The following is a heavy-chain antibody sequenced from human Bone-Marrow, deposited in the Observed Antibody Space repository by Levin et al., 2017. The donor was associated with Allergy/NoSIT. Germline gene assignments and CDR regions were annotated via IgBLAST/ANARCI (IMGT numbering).Heavy chain of an antibody. CDR1: GFTFGDYA. Sequence: GGSLRLSCTASGFTFGDYAMSWFRQAPGKGLEWVGFIRSKAYGGTTEYAASVKGRFTISRDDSKSIAYLQMNSLKTEDTAVYYCTRAPFLEWLFFDYWGQGTLVTVSS. V-gene: IGHV3-49*03. D-gene: IGHD3-3*01. CDR3: TRAPFLEWLFFDY. CDR2: IRSKAYGGTT. J-gene: IGHJ4*02.